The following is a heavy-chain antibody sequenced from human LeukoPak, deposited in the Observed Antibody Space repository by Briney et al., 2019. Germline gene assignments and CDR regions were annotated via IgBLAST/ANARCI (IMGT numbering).Heavy chain of an antibody. Sequence: PGGSLRLSCGASGFPFSRYGMLWERQARGKGRVGVKVISDYARNEDYADAVKGRFTISRDNSKNTLYLQMNSLRAEDTAVYYCAKSTVKNGSGKHRWFDPWGQGTLVTVSS. V-gene: IGHV3-30*18. D-gene: IGHD3-10*01. CDR3: AKSTVKNGSGKHRWFDP. CDR1: GFPFSRYG. CDR2: ISDYARNE. J-gene: IGHJ5*02.